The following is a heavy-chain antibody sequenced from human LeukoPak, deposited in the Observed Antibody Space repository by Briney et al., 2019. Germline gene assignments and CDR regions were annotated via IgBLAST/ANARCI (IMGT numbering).Heavy chain of an antibody. Sequence: GRSLRLSCAASGFTFSTYAMHCVRQAPGKGLEWVAVISYDGSDKYYADSVKGRFTISRDNSKNTLYLQMNSLRAEDTAVYYCARDTFSDCWGQGTLVTVSS. V-gene: IGHV3-30*01. CDR1: GFTFSTYA. CDR2: ISYDGSDK. CDR3: ARDTFSDC. J-gene: IGHJ4*02.